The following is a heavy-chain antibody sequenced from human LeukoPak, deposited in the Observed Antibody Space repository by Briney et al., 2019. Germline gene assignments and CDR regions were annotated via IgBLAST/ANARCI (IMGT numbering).Heavy chain of an antibody. J-gene: IGHJ4*02. CDR2: ISSSGSTI. CDR1: GFTFSGYE. Sequence: GGSLRLSCAASGFTFSGYEMNWVRQAPGKGLEWVSYISSSGSTIYYADSVKGRFTISRDNAKNSLYLQMNSLRAEDTAVYYCARDYYGSGSSTFDYWGQGTLVTVSS. CDR3: ARDYYGSGSSTFDY. D-gene: IGHD3-10*01. V-gene: IGHV3-48*03.